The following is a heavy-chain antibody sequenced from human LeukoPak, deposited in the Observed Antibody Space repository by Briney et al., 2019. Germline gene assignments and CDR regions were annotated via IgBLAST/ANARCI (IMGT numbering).Heavy chain of an antibody. V-gene: IGHV4-38-2*02. D-gene: IGHD4-17*01. Sequence: SETLSLTCTVSGYSISSGYYWGWIRQPPGKGLEWIGEINHSGSTNHNPSLKSRVTISVDTSKNQFSLKLSSVTAADTAVYYCATSYGDYLRWFDPWGQGTLVTVSS. CDR2: INHSGST. J-gene: IGHJ5*02. CDR3: ATSYGDYLRWFDP. CDR1: GYSISSGYY.